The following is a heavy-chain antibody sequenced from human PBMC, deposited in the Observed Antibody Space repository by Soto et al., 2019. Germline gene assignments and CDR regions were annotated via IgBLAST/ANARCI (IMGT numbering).Heavy chain of an antibody. J-gene: IGHJ6*02. D-gene: IGHD1-26*01. CDR3: ARGAGRIVSRWSGMDV. CDR1: GGSFSGYY. Sequence: QVQLQQWGAGLLKPSETLSLTCAVYGGSFSGYYWSWIRQPPGKGLEWIGEINHSGSTNYNPSLKRRVTTSVDTYKNQFSLMLSSVTSADTAVYYCARGAGRIVSRWSGMDVWGQGTPVTVSS. CDR2: INHSGST. V-gene: IGHV4-34*01.